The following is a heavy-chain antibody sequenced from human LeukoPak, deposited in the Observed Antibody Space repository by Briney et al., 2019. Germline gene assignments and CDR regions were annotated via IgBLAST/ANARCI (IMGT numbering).Heavy chain of an antibody. V-gene: IGHV4-59*01. CDR3: ARIHCSDLESPDLYCWFDL. J-gene: IGHJ2*01. CDR1: GGSISSYY. CDR2: ISYTGST. Sequence: SETLSLTCTVSGGSISSYYWNWIRQPPGKGLESIGYISYTGSTNYNPSLTSRVTMSVDTSKNQFSLKVTSVTAADTAIYYCARIHCSDLESPDLYCWFDLWGRGTLGTVSS. D-gene: IGHD3-3*01.